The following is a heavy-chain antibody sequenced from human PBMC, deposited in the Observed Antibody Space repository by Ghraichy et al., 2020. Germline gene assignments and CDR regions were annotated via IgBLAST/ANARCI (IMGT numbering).Heavy chain of an antibody. V-gene: IGHV3-30*18. CDR1: GFTFSKYG. J-gene: IGHJ4*02. Sequence: GESLNISCAASGFTFSKYGMHWVRQAPGKGLEWVAVISHDGINKYYADSVKDRFTISRDNSKTTMYLQMNSLRVEDTAIYYCAKGYSDFDYWGQGILVTVSS. CDR2: ISHDGINK. D-gene: IGHD4-11*01. CDR3: AKGYSDFDY.